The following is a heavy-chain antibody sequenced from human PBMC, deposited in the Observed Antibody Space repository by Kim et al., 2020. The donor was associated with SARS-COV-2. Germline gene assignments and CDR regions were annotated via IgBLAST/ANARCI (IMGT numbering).Heavy chain of an antibody. J-gene: IGHJ6*01. CDR2: IIPIFGTA. V-gene: IGHV1-69*13. CDR1: GGTFSSYA. Sequence: SVKVSYKASGGTFSSYAISWVRQAPGQGLEWMGGIIPIFGTANYAQKFQGRVTITADESTSTAYMELSSLRSEDTAVYYCARGASTMVQGVIIDYYYGMDGWGQGTRVTVSS. D-gene: IGHD3-10*01. CDR3: ARGASTMVQGVIIDYYYGMDG.